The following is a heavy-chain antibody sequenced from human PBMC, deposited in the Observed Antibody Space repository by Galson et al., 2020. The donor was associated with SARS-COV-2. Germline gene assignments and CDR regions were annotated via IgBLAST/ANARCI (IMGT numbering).Heavy chain of an antibody. V-gene: IGHV4-61*01. CDR1: GGSVSSGSYY. D-gene: IGHD6-6*01. Sequence: SQTLSPTCTVSGGSVSSGSYYSSCVRQPPGKGLEWSEYIYYSGSTNSNPSLKSRVTISVDTSKNQFSLKLRSVTAAATAVYYCASFQYSSPSGLLGYYYGMDVWGQGTTVTGSS. J-gene: IGHJ6*02. CDR2: IYYSGST. CDR3: ASFQYSSPSGLLGYYYGMDV.